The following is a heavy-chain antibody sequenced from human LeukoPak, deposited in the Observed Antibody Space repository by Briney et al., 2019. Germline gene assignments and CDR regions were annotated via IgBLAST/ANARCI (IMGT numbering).Heavy chain of an antibody. V-gene: IGHV1-18*01. J-gene: IGHJ4*02. CDR1: GGTFSSYG. Sequence: ASVKVSCKASGGTFSSYGISWVRQAPGQGLEWMGWISAYNGNTNYAQKLQGRVTMTTDTSTSTAYMELRSLRSDDTAVYYCANLFRGSYYDYWGQGTLVTVSS. CDR3: ANLFRGSYYDY. CDR2: ISAYNGNT. D-gene: IGHD1-26*01.